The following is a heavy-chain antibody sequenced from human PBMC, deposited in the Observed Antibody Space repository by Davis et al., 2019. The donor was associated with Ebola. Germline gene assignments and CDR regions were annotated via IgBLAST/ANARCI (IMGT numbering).Heavy chain of an antibody. CDR1: GYTFTRYC. CDR2: ISAYNGNI. Sequence: AASVKVSCKASGYTFTRYCITWVRQAPGQGLEWMGWISAYNGNIKYAQKFQGRVTMTTDTSTSTAYMELRNLRSEDTVVYYCARDTGMVTGYYEDVWGQGTTVTVSS. CDR3: ARDTGMVTGYYEDV. V-gene: IGHV1-18*01. D-gene: IGHD3-10*01. J-gene: IGHJ6*03.